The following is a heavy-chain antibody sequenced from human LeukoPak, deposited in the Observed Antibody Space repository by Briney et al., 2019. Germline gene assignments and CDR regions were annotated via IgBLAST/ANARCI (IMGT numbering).Heavy chain of an antibody. J-gene: IGHJ4*02. CDR1: GYTFTSYA. Sequence: ASVKISCKASGYTFTSYAMHWVRQAPGQRLEWMGWINAGNGNTKYSQKFQGRVTITRDTSASTAYMELSSLRSEDTAVYYCARANTMVGGVIPYFDYWGQGTLVTVSS. CDR3: ARANTMVGGVIPYFDY. CDR2: INAGNGNT. V-gene: IGHV1-3*01. D-gene: IGHD3-10*01.